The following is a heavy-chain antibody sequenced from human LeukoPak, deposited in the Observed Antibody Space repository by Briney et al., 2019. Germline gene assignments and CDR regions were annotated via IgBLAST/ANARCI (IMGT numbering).Heavy chain of an antibody. CDR1: GGSFSGYY. J-gene: IGHJ4*02. CDR3: ARDLGYGARGY. V-gene: IGHV4-34*01. CDR2: INHSGST. Sequence: SETLSLTCAVYGGSFSGYYWSWIRQPPGKGLEWIGEINHSGSTNYNPSLKSRVTISVDTSKNQFSLKVRSVTAADTAVYYCARDLGYGARGYWGQGTLVTVSS. D-gene: IGHD3-16*01.